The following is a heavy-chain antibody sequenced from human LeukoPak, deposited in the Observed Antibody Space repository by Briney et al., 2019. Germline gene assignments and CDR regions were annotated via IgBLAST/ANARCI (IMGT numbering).Heavy chain of an antibody. V-gene: IGHV3-7*01. CDR2: RKVDGYQK. CDR3: ARAQWTGFVYYYYMDV. D-gene: IGHD3/OR15-3a*01. Sequence: GGSLRLSCGVSSYTFSLYWMTCVRQSPGRVLVWVANRKVDGYQKYYVDAVKPRFTISRENAKDSLYLQIHDLRAGHRAIYYRARAQWTGFVYYYYMDVGGKGTRDSVSS. CDR1: SYTFSLYW. J-gene: IGHJ6*03.